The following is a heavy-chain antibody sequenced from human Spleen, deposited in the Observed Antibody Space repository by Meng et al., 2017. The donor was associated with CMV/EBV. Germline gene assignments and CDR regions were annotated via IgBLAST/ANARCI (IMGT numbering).Heavy chain of an antibody. Sequence: GGSLRLSCVGSGFIFNNYYVSWVRQAPEKGLEWVSTITNTGGTTYYADSVKGRFTISRDNSKNTVYLQMDSLRVEDTAVYYCAPHYVWGQGTLVTVSS. CDR2: ITNTGGTT. V-gene: IGHV3-23*01. J-gene: IGHJ4*02. CDR1: GFIFNNYY. D-gene: IGHD3-16*01. CDR3: APHYV.